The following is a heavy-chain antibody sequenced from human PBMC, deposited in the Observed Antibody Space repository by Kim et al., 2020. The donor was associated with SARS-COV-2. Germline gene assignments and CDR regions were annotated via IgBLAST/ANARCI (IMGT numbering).Heavy chain of an antibody. CDR3: ASSEGSGAFDI. CDR2: T. Sequence: TRYSPSFQGKVTISADKSISTAYLQWSSLKASDTAMYYCASSEGSGAFDIWGQGTMVTVSS. D-gene: IGHD3-10*01. V-gene: IGHV5-51*01. J-gene: IGHJ3*02.